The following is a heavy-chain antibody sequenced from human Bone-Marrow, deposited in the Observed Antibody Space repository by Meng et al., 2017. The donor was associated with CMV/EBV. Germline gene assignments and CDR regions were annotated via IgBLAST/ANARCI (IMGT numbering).Heavy chain of an antibody. J-gene: IGHJ4*02. CDR3: AREISGSYSAGGY. V-gene: IGHV1-2*02. D-gene: IGHD1-26*01. Sequence: ASVKVSCKATGYTFTDCYILWVRQAPGQGLEWMGWINPSSGGTYYAQNFQGRVTMTRDMSLSTAYMELSRLRSDDTAVYYCAREISGSYSAGGYWGQGKLVTVSS. CDR1: GYTFTDCY. CDR2: INPSSGGT.